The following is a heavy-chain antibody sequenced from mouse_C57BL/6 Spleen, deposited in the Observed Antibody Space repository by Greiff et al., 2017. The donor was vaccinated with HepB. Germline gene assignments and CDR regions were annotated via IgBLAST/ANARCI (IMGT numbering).Heavy chain of an antibody. D-gene: IGHD2-1*01. J-gene: IGHJ4*01. CDR2: IHPSDSDT. CDR1: GYTFTSYW. Sequence: QVQLQQPGAELVKPGASVKVSCKASGYTFTSYWMHWVKQRPGQGLEWIGRIHPSDSDTNYNQKFKGKTTLTVDKSSSTAYMQLSSLTSEDSAVYDCAIDPDDGNGCYAMDYWGQGTSVTVSS. CDR3: AIDPDDGNGCYAMDY. V-gene: IGHV1-74*01.